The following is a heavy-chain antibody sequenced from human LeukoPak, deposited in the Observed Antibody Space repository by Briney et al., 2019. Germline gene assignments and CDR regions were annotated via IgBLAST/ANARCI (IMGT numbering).Heavy chain of an antibody. J-gene: IGHJ4*02. V-gene: IGHV3-66*01. CDR2: IYSSGTT. Sequence: GGSLRLSCAASGFTVSSNYMSWVRQPPGKGLEWVSVIYSSGTTYYADSVKGRFTISRDNSKNTFSLQMNSLRAEDTALYYCARGRTGLLDYWGQGTLVTVSS. CDR3: ARGRTGLLDY. D-gene: IGHD7-27*01. CDR1: GFTVSSNY.